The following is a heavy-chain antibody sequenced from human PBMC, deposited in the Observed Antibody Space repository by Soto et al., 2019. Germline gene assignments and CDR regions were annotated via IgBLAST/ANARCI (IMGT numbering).Heavy chain of an antibody. CDR3: AREGTDGMDV. CDR2: ISHDGSKK. V-gene: IGHV3-30-3*01. J-gene: IGHJ6*02. D-gene: IGHD3-10*01. Sequence: QVQLVESGGGVVQPRRSLRLSCAASGFTFTSYDMNWVRQAPGTGVEWVAVISHDGSKKYYADSVKGRFTISRDNSKNTLFLQMNSLRGEGTAVYYCAREGTDGMDVWGQGTTVIVSS. CDR1: GFTFTSYD.